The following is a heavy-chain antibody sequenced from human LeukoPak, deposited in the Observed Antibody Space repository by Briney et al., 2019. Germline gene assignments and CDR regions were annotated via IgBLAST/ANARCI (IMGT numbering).Heavy chain of an antibody. D-gene: IGHD3-10*01. V-gene: IGHV1-2*02. J-gene: IGHJ4*02. CDR2: INPNSGNI. CDR1: GYTFTGYY. CDR3: ARDLGYYYGSGSSLGGDY. Sequence: GASVKVPCKASGYTFTGYYMHWVRQAPGQGLEWMGWINPNSGNINYAQKFEGRVTMTRDTSISTAYMEMSRLRSDDTAVYYCARDLGYYYGSGSSLGGDYWGQGTLVTVSS.